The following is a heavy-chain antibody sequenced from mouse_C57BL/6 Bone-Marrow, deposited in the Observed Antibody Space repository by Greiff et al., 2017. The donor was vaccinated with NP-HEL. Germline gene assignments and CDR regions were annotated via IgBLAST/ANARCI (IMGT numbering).Heavy chain of an antibody. J-gene: IGHJ2*01. Sequence: EVQLVESGAELVRPGASVKLSCTASGFNIKDDYMHWVKQRPEQGLEWIGWIDPENGDTEYASKFQGKATITADTSSNTAYLQLSSLTSEDTAVYYCTTSRFITTVDYWGQGTTLTVSS. CDR2: IDPENGDT. CDR1: GFNIKDDY. V-gene: IGHV14-4*01. D-gene: IGHD1-1*01. CDR3: TTSRFITTVDY.